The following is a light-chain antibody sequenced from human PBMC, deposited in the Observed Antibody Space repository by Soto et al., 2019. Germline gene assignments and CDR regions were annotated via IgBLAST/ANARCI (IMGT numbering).Light chain of an antibody. V-gene: IGKV1-5*01. CDR2: DAS. CDR3: QRTYNAPWT. J-gene: IGKJ1*01. CDR1: QSISSW. Sequence: IQMTQSPSTLSASVGDRVTITCRASQSISSWLAWYQQKPGKAPKLLIYDASSLESGVPSRFSGSGSGTDFTLTISSLQPEDVATYYGQRTYNAPWTFGQGTKVDIK.